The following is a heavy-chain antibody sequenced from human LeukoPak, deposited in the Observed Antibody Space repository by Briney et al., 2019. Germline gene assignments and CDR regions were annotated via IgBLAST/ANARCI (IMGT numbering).Heavy chain of an antibody. CDR2: IIPIFGTA. CDR1: GGTFSSYA. CDR3: ARVVVIMSLGHWFDP. Sequence: GASVKVSCKASGGTFSSYAISWVRQAPGQGLEWMGGIIPIFGTANYAQKFQGRVTITADKSTSTAYMELSSLRSEDTAVYYCARVVVIMSLGHWFDPWGQGTLVTVSS. V-gene: IGHV1-69*06. J-gene: IGHJ5*02. D-gene: IGHD3-22*01.